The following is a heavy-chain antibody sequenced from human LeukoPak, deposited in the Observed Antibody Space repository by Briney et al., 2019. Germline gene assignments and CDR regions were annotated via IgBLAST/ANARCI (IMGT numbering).Heavy chain of an antibody. CDR1: GDSINSNSYH. V-gene: IGHV4-39*01. CDR3: ARPHLTWRVEYFDP. D-gene: IGHD3-16*01. CDR2: VYSTGNT. J-gene: IGHJ5*02. Sequence: SETLSLTCTVSGDSINSNSYHWGWIRQPPGKGLEWIGTVYSTGNTYYTPSLKSRVTISVDTSNNQFSLKLTPVTAADTAVYYCARPHLTWRVEYFDPWGQGTLVTVSS.